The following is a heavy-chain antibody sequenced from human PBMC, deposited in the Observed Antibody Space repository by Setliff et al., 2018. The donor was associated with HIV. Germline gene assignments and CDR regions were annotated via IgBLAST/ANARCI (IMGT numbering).Heavy chain of an antibody. Sequence: ASETLSLTCTVSGVSISNYYWSWIRQPAGKGLEWIGRIYTSGNTNYNPSLKSRVTMSVDTSKKQFSLKLTSVTAADTAVYYCARSSGYYSTVFYWGQGTRVTVSS. CDR3: ARSSGYYSTVFY. CDR2: IYTSGNT. CDR1: GVSISNYY. J-gene: IGHJ4*02. D-gene: IGHD3-22*01. V-gene: IGHV4-4*07.